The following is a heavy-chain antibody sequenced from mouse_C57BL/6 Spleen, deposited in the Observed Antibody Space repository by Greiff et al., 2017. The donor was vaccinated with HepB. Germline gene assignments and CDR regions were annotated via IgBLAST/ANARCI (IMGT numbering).Heavy chain of an antibody. CDR1: GFTFSDYY. CDR3: AREGYYLDY. J-gene: IGHJ2*01. V-gene: IGHV5-16*01. Sequence: EVQRVESEGGLVQPGSSMKLSCTASGFTFSDYYMAWVRQVPEKGLEWVANINYDGSSTYYLDSLKSRFIISRDNAKNILYLQMSRLKSEDTATYYCAREGYYLDYWGQGTTLTVSS. CDR2: INYDGSST.